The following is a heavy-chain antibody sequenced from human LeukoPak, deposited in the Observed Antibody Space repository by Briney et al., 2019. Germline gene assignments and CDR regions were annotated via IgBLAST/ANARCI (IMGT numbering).Heavy chain of an antibody. Sequence: GASVKVSCKASGYTFTSYGISWVRQAPGQGLEWMGWISAYNGNTNYAQKLQGRVTMTTDTSTSTAYMELRSLRSDDTAVYYCARERVIVGAPHNWFDPWGQGTLVTVSS. J-gene: IGHJ5*02. D-gene: IGHD1-26*01. V-gene: IGHV1-18*01. CDR3: ARERVIVGAPHNWFDP. CDR1: GYTFTSYG. CDR2: ISAYNGNT.